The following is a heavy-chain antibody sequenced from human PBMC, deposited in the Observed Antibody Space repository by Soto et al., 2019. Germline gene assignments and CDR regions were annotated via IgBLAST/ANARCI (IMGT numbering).Heavy chain of an antibody. J-gene: IGHJ4*02. V-gene: IGHV1-69*01. CDR2: IIPMFGTA. Sequence: QVQLVQSGAEVKKPGSSVKVSCKASGGTFSRYAISWVRQAPGQGLEWMGGIIPMFGTANYAQKFQGRVTITAVESTITAYMELSSLRSEDTAVYYCARQFDYESSGYYYPYWGQGTPVTVSS. D-gene: IGHD3-22*01. CDR3: ARQFDYESSGYYYPY. CDR1: GGTFSRYA.